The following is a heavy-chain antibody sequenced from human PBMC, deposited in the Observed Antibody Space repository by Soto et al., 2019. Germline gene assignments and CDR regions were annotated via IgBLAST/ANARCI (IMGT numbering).Heavy chain of an antibody. D-gene: IGHD7-27*01. CDR1: GGSFSGYY. CDR3: ARGPGDGRRFDP. V-gene: IGHV4-34*01. Sequence: SETLSLTCAVYGGSFSGYYWSWIRQPPGKGLEWIGEINHSGSTNYNPSPKSRVTISVYTSKNQFSLKLSSVTAADTAVYYCARGPGDGRRFDPWVQGTLVTVSS. CDR2: INHSGST. J-gene: IGHJ5*02.